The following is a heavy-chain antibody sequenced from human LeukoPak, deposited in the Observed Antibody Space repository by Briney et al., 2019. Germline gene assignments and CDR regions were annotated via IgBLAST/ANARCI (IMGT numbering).Heavy chain of an antibody. J-gene: IGHJ4*01. D-gene: IGHD3-10*01. Sequence: SETLSLTCSVSGASITTRPYYYGWIRQSPTRGLEWIASVYYRGNAYYRPSLISRAHSSVDRSKNQVSPNLSSVTATDTAVYYCATHEKGSYFETWGQGTLVIVSS. CDR3: ATHEKGSYFET. CDR2: VYYRGNA. V-gene: IGHV4-39*01. CDR1: GASITTRPYY.